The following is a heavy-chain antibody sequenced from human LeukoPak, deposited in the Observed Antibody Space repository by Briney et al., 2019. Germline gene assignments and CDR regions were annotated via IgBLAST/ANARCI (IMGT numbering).Heavy chain of an antibody. D-gene: IGHD6-19*01. V-gene: IGHV3-23*01. CDR1: GFTFSSCA. J-gene: IGHJ4*02. CDR3: AKXKDTYSRGRYDC. CDR2: ISGSGAST. Sequence: GGSLRLSCAASGFTFSSCAMSWVRQAPGKGLEWVSAISGSGASTYYADSVKGRFTVSRDNSKNRLSLQMNSLRAEDTGVYYXAKXKDTYSRGRYDCWGQGTLVTVSS.